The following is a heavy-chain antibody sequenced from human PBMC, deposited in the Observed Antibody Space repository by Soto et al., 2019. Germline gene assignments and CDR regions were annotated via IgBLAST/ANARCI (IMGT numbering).Heavy chain of an antibody. J-gene: IGHJ6*04. CDR3: ARVLVFPRMKTLRFLEWLLPGYYYGMEV. D-gene: IGHD3-3*01. V-gene: IGHV1-69*13. Sequence: GASVKVSCKASGGTFSSYAISWVRQAPGQGLEWMGGIIPMFGTSNYAQKFQGRATITADESTSTAYMELSSLRSEDTAVYYCARVLVFPRMKTLRFLEWLLPGYYYGMEVWGKQTTVTASS. CDR1: GGTFSSYA. CDR2: IIPMFGTS.